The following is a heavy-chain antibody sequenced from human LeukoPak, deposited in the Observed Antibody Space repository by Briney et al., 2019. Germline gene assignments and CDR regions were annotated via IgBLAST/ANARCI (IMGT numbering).Heavy chain of an antibody. CDR3: ARGGLYCSGGSCLRFDP. Sequence: GASVKVSCKASGGTFSSYAISWVRQAPGQGLEWMGGFIPIFGTANYAQKFQGRVTITADESTSTAYMELSSLRSEDTAVYYCARGGLYCSGGSCLRFDPWGQGTLVTVSS. CDR1: GGTFSSYA. V-gene: IGHV1-69*01. J-gene: IGHJ5*02. CDR2: FIPIFGTA. D-gene: IGHD2-15*01.